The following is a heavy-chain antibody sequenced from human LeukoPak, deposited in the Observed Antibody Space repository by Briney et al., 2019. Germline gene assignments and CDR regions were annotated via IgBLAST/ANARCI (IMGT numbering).Heavy chain of an antibody. CDR3: ARDSAYYGDIEYYFDY. CDR2: IIPIFGTA. J-gene: IGHJ4*02. V-gene: IGHV1-69*05. CDR1: GGTFSSYA. D-gene: IGHD4-17*01. Sequence: ASVKVSCKASGGTFSSYAISWVRQAPGQGLEWMGGIIPIFGTANYAQKFQGRVTMTRDMSTSTVYMELSSLRSEDTAVYYCARDSAYYGDIEYYFDYWGQGTLVTVSS.